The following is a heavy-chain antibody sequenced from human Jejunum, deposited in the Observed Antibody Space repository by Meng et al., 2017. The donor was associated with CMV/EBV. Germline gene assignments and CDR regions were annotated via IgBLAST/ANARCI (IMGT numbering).Heavy chain of an antibody. Sequence: WAASGFTFRSNGMHWVRQDPGRGLEWVAFISYDGRSDSYADSVRGRFTISRDTSEYTLYLQMNSLRTEDTAVYHCAKSYNYAMDVWGQGTTVTVSS. J-gene: IGHJ6*02. CDR3: AKSYNYAMDV. V-gene: IGHV3-30*02. CDR2: ISYDGRSD. D-gene: IGHD2-2*01. CDR1: GFTFRSNG.